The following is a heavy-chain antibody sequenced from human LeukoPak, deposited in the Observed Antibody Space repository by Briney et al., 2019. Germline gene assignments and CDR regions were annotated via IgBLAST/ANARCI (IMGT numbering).Heavy chain of an antibody. CDR1: GYTFTSYY. J-gene: IGHJ3*02. V-gene: IGHV1-46*01. CDR3: ARRGQRGRDAFDI. CDR2: INPSGGST. Sequence: ASVKVSCKASGYTFTSYYMHWVRQAPGQGLEWVGIINPSGGSTSYAQKFQGRVTMTRDTSTSTVYMELSSLRSEDTAVYYCARRGQRGRDAFDIWGQGTMVTVSS.